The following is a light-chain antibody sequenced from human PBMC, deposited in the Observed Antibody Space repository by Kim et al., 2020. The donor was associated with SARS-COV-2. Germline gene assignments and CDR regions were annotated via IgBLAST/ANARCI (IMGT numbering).Light chain of an antibody. Sequence: DIQMTQSPSTLSASVGDRVTITCRASQSISNWLAWYQQKPGKAPNLLIYKASNLESGVPSRFSGSGSGTEFTLTISSLQPDDFATYYCQQYNNPRGFGQGTKLGI. J-gene: IGKJ2*03. V-gene: IGKV1-5*03. CDR3: QQYNNPRG. CDR2: KAS. CDR1: QSISNW.